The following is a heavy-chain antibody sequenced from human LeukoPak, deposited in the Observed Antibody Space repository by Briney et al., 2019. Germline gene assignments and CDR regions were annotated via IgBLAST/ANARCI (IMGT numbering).Heavy chain of an antibody. CDR2: IYWDDDK. CDR3: AHKETVGARCFDL. J-gene: IGHJ2*01. D-gene: IGHD1-26*01. V-gene: IGHV2-5*02. CDR1: GFSLSTSGLS. Sequence: SGPTLVNPTETLTLTCTFSGFSLSTSGLSVGWLRQSPGRALEWLALIYWDDDKRYSPSLRTRLTITKDTSKNQVVLTMTNMDPVDTPTYFCAHKETVGARCFDLWGRGTLVTVAS.